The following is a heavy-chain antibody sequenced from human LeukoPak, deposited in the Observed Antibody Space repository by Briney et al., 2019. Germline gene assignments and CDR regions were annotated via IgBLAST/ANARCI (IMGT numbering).Heavy chain of an antibody. Sequence: PGGSLRLSCAASGFTFSSYWMHWVRQAPGKGLVWVSRINSDGSNTSYADSVKGRFTNSRDNANNTLYLQMNSLSAEDTAVYYCARGEDKVPTVTGYWGQGTLVTVSS. CDR1: GFTFSSYW. CDR3: ARGEDKVPTVTGY. CDR2: INSDGSNT. D-gene: IGHD4-17*01. J-gene: IGHJ4*02. V-gene: IGHV3-74*01.